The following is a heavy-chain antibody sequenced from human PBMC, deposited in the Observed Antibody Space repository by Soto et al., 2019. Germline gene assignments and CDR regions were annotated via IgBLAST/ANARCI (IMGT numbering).Heavy chain of an antibody. V-gene: IGHV5-51*01. CDR3: ARRRDYYYYYMDV. J-gene: IGHJ6*03. CDR1: GYRVTSYW. CDR2: IYPGDSDT. Sequence: VESLKSSCKGSGYRVTSYWIGWVRQMPGKGLEWMGIIYPGDSDTRYSPSFQGQVTISADKSISTAYLQWSSLKASDTAMYYCARRRDYYYYYMDVWGKGTTVTV.